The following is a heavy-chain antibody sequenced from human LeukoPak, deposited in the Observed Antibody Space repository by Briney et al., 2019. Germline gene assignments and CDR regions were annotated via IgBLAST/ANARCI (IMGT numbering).Heavy chain of an antibody. Sequence: ASVTVSCKASGYTLTSYGISWVRQAPGQGLEWMGWISAYNGNTNYAQKLQGRVTMTTDTSTSTAYMELRSLRSDDTAVYYCARDSLGVWWELRVRMDAFDIWGQGTMVTVSS. D-gene: IGHD1-26*01. CDR2: ISAYNGNT. J-gene: IGHJ3*02. V-gene: IGHV1-18*01. CDR1: GYTLTSYG. CDR3: ARDSLGVWWELRVRMDAFDI.